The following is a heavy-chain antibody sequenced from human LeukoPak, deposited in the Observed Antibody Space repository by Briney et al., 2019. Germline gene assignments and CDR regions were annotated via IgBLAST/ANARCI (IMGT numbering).Heavy chain of an antibody. Sequence: SQTLSLTCAISGDSVFNNSAAWNSIRQSPSRGLEWLGRTYYRSKWYNDYAVSVTSRITTSPDTSKNQFSLQLKSVTPEDTAVYYCARGRSWGESGFDYWGQGTLVTVSS. CDR3: ARGRSWGESGFDY. CDR1: GDSVFNNSAA. CDR2: TYYRSKWYN. J-gene: IGHJ4*02. D-gene: IGHD6-13*01. V-gene: IGHV6-1*01.